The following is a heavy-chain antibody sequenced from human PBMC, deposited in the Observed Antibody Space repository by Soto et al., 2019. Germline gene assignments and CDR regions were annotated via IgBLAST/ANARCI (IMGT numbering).Heavy chain of an antibody. CDR2: MNPNSGNT. CDR1: GYTFTSYD. CDR3: ARGPGVRLGIYYYYGMDV. D-gene: IGHD7-27*01. V-gene: IGHV1-8*01. Sequence: ASVKVSCTASGYTFTSYDINWVRQATGQGLEWMGWMNPNSGNTGYAQKFQGRVTMTRNTSISTAYMELSSLRSEDTAVYYCARGPGVRLGIYYYYGMDVWGQGTTVTVSS. J-gene: IGHJ6*02.